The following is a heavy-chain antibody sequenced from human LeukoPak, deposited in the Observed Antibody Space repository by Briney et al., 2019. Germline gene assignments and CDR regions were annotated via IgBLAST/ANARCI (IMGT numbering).Heavy chain of an antibody. V-gene: IGHV4-59*01. CDR1: SGFSTHYY. CDR2: VSDTGRT. J-gene: IGHJ4*02. D-gene: IGHD3-16*01. CDR3: TKGYYEPFDV. Sequence: SGTLSLTCTVSSGFSTHYYWNWIRQPPGKALEWIGCVSDTGRTTYNPSLKSRLTISVDTSKRQFSLTLTSLTAADTAVYYCTKGYYEPFDVWGQGILVTVSS.